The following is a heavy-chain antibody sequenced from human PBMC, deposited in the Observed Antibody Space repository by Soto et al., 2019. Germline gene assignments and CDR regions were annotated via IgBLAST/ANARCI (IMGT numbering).Heavy chain of an antibody. J-gene: IGHJ4*02. Sequence: QVQLQESGPGLVKPSETLSLTCTVPGGSISSYYWSWIRQPPGKGLEWIGYIYYSGSTNYNPSLKSRVTISVDTSKNQFSLKLSSVTAADTAVYYCARSKPGRDLDYWGQGTLVTVSS. CDR2: IYYSGST. D-gene: IGHD1-26*01. CDR1: GGSISSYY. V-gene: IGHV4-59*08. CDR3: ARSKPGRDLDY.